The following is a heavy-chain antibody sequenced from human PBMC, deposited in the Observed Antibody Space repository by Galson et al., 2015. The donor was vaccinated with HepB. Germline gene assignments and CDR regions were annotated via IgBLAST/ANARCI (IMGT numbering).Heavy chain of an antibody. D-gene: IGHD6-13*01. CDR2: IKQDGSEK. CDR3: ARDSSSWYYYYGMDV. V-gene: IGHV3-7*03. CDR1: GFTFSSYW. Sequence: SLRLSCVASGFTFSSYWMSWVRQAPGKGLEWVANIKQDGSEKYYVDSVKGRFTISRDNAKNSLYLQMNSLRAEDTAVYYCARDSSSWYYYYGMDVWGQGTTVTVSS. J-gene: IGHJ6*02.